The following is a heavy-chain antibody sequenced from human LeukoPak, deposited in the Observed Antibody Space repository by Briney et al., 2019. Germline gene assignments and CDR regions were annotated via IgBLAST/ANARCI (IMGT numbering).Heavy chain of an antibody. J-gene: IGHJ4*02. D-gene: IGHD3-3*01. CDR2: IYHSGGT. Sequence: PSQTLSLTCAVSGGSISSGSYSWSWIRQPPGKGLEWIGYIYHSGGTYYNPSLKSRVTISVDRSKNQFSLRLSSVTAADTAVYYCARDDFWSGYGPFDYWGQGTLVTVSS. CDR1: GGSISSGSYS. V-gene: IGHV4-30-2*01. CDR3: ARDDFWSGYGPFDY.